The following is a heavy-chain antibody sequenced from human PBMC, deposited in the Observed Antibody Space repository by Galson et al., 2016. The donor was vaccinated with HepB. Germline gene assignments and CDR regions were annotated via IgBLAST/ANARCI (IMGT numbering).Heavy chain of an antibody. J-gene: IGHJ4*02. D-gene: IGHD6-19*01. CDR1: GFNFRTYA. Sequence: SLRLSCAASGFNFRTYAMHWVRQAPGKGLEWVAVISYDGNNKYYAHSVEGRVTISRDNSKNTLYLQMSSLRAEDSAVYYCARESPHIAVPVLDDWGQGTLATVSS. V-gene: IGHV3-30-3*01. CDR2: ISYDGNNK. CDR3: ARESPHIAVPVLDD.